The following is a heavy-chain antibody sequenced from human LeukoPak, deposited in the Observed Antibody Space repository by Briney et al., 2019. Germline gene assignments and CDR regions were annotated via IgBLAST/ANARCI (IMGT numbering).Heavy chain of an antibody. CDR1: GGSITNYY. J-gene: IGHJ4*02. CDR2: MHTSGDT. V-gene: IGHV4-4*07. CDR3: ARDLKGEGFFDY. Sequence: SETLSLTCTVSGGSITNYYWSWLRQPAGKGLEWIGRMHTSGDTNYSPSLKSRVTLAVDTSKNQFSLKLSSVTAADTAVYYCARDLKGEGFFDYWGQGALVTVSS.